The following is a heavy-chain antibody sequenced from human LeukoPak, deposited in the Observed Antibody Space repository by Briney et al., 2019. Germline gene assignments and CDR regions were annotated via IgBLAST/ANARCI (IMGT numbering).Heavy chain of an antibody. CDR3: ANYGRHFAS. CDR2: VSSSGDKT. Sequence: GGSLRLSCAASGFTFNNYAMSWVRQAPGKGLEWVSLVSSSGDKTYYPESVKGRFTISRDNSKNTLYLQMNSLSAEDTAVYYCANYGRHFASWGQGTLVTVSP. V-gene: IGHV3-23*01. J-gene: IGHJ4*02. D-gene: IGHD4-17*01. CDR1: GFTFNNYA.